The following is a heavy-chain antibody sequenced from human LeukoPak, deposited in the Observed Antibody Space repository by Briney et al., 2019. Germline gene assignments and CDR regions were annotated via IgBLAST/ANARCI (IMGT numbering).Heavy chain of an antibody. D-gene: IGHD6-6*01. V-gene: IGHV4-34*01. CDR2: INHSGST. CDR3: ARDRSSSYYYYMDV. J-gene: IGHJ6*03. CDR1: GGSFSGYY. Sequence: PSETLSLTCAVYGGSFSGYYWSWIRQPPGKGLEWIGEINHSGSTNYNPSLKSRVTISVDRSKNQFSLKLSSVTAADTAVYYCARDRSSSYYYYMDVWGKGTTVTVSS.